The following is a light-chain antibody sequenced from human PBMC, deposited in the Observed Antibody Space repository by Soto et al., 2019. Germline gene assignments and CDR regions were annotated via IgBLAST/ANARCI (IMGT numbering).Light chain of an antibody. J-gene: IGKJ4*01. CDR3: QQYNNWPPLT. CDR1: QSVSLN. Sequence: IEMTQSPGTLSLSPGERATLSCRASQSVSLNLAWYQQKPGQAPRLLIYGASTRATGIPARFSGRGSETEFTLTISSLQSEDFAVYYCQQYNNWPPLTFGGGTKVDIK. CDR2: GAS. V-gene: IGKV3-15*01.